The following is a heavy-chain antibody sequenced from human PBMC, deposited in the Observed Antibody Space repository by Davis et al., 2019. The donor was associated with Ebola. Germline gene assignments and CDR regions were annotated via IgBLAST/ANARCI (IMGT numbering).Heavy chain of an antibody. CDR2: IRSKANSYAT. J-gene: IGHJ4*02. CDR3: STTERDIDY. D-gene: IGHD1-1*01. V-gene: IGHV3-73*01. Sequence: GGSLRLSCAASGFTFSGSAMHWVRQASGKGLEWVGRIRSKANSYATAYAASVKGRFTISRDDSKNTAYLQMSSLKTEDTAVYYCSTTERDIDYWGQGTLVTVSS. CDR1: GFTFSGSA.